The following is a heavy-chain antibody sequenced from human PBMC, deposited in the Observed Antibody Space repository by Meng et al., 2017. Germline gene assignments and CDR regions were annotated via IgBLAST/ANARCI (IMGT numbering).Heavy chain of an antibody. Sequence: GRPGQPGAEVKKPGASVKVSCKASGYTFTGYYMHWVRQAPGQGLEWMGWINPNSGGTNYAQKFQGRVTMTRDTSISTAYMELSRLRSDDAAVYYCASRYDSSGSAAFQHWGQGTLVTVSS. CDR3: ASRYDSSGSAAFQH. D-gene: IGHD3-22*01. CDR1: GYTFTGYY. J-gene: IGHJ1*01. CDR2: INPNSGGT. V-gene: IGHV1-2*02.